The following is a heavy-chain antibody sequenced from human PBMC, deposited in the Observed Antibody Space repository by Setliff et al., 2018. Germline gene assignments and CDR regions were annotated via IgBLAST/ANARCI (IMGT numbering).Heavy chain of an antibody. CDR1: GYSIGSGYY. CDR2: ISHSGYT. V-gene: IGHV4-38-2*01. CDR3: ARRYYDSTGYYYYAFDI. Sequence: LSLTCGVTGYSIGSGYYWGWIRLSPGKGLEWIGDISHSGYTYYNPSLSSRVVISVDTSKNLVSLKLSSVTAADTAIYYCARRYYDSTGYYYYAFDIWGRGTMVTVSS. D-gene: IGHD3-22*01. J-gene: IGHJ3*02.